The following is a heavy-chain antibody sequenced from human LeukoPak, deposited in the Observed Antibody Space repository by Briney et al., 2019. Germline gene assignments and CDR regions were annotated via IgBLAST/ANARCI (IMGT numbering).Heavy chain of an antibody. J-gene: IGHJ4*02. CDR2: ISGSGGST. CDR1: GFTFSSHA. Sequence: GGSLRLSCAASGFTFSSHAMSWVRQAPGKGLEWVSAISGSGGSTYFADSVKGRFTISRDNSKNTQYLPMNSLRAEDTAVYYCAKVKSVIAAVYFDYWGQGTLVTVSS. V-gene: IGHV3-23*01. CDR3: AKVKSVIAAVYFDY. D-gene: IGHD6-13*01.